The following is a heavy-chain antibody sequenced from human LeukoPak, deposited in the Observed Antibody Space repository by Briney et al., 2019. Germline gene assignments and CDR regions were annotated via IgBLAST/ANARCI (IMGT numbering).Heavy chain of an antibody. CDR1: SGSISSYY. J-gene: IGHJ5*02. CDR3: ARHIPVSMVDP. D-gene: IGHD2-21*01. CDR2: IYYSGST. V-gene: IGHV4-59*08. Sequence: SETLSLTCTVSSGSISSYYWSWIRQPPGKGLEWIGYIYYSGSTNYNPSLKSRVTISVDTSKNQFSLKLSSVTAADTAVYYCARHIPVSMVDPWGQGTLVTVSS.